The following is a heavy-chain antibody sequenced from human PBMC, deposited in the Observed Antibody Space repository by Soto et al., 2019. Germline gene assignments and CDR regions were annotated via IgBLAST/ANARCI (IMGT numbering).Heavy chain of an antibody. CDR1: GFTFSIYW. Sequence: EVQLVESGGGLVQPGGSLTLSCAASGFTFSIYWMHWVRQDPGKGLVWVSRIDSAGSSTTYADSVEGRFTISRDNAKNTLYLQMNSLRAEDTAVYYCARETGGDGYNVWGQGTLVTVSS. CDR3: ARETGGDGYNV. V-gene: IGHV3-74*03. CDR2: IDSAGSST. J-gene: IGHJ4*02. D-gene: IGHD5-12*01.